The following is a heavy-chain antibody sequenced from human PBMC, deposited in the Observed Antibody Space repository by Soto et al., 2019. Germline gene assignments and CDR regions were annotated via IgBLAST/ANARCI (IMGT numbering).Heavy chain of an antibody. CDR1: GFTFSSYS. CDR3: AWRSSGWYFDY. CDR2: ISTSSTKI. D-gene: IGHD6-19*01. V-gene: IGHV3-21*04. Sequence: GGSLRLSCAASGFTFSSYSMNWVRQAPGKGLEWVSSISTSSTKIFYADSVKGRFTISRDNSKNTLYLQMNSLRAEDTAVYYCAWRSSGWYFDYWGQGTLVTVSS. J-gene: IGHJ4*02.